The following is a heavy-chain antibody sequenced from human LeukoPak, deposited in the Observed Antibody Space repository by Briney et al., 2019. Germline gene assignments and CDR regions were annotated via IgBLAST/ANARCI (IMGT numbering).Heavy chain of an antibody. V-gene: IGHV3-7*01. Sequence: GGSLRLSCAASGFTFSSYWMSWVRQAPGKGLEWVANIKQDGSEKYYVDSVKGRFTISRDNAKNSLYLQMNSLRAEDTAVYYCARDASSSWYGELYYWGQGTLVTVSS. CDR2: IKQDGSEK. J-gene: IGHJ4*02. D-gene: IGHD6-13*01. CDR1: GFTFSSYW. CDR3: ARDASSSWYGELYY.